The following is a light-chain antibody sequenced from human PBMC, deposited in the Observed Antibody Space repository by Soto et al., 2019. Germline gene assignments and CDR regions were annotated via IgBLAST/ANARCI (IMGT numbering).Light chain of an antibody. J-gene: IGLJ1*01. Sequence: LTQPASVSGSPGQSITISCTGTSSDVGGYNYVSWYQQHPGKAPKLIIYEVTNRPSEISNRFSGSKSGNTASLTISGLQAEDEAEYYCSSYTSGSTYVFGTGTKVTVL. CDR1: SSDVGGYNY. CDR3: SSYTSGSTYV. V-gene: IGLV2-14*01. CDR2: EVT.